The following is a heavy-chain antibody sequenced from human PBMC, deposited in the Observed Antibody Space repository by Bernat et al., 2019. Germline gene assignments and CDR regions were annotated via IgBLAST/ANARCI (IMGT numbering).Heavy chain of an antibody. D-gene: IGHD3-22*01. CDR2: IYYSGST. CDR1: GGSISSSSYY. CDR3: ARIVTDWFDP. Sequence: QLQLQESGPGLVKPSETMSLTCTVSGGSISSSSYYWGWIRQPPGKGLEWIGSIYYSGSTYYNPSLKSRVTISVDTSKNQFSLKLSSVTAADTAVYYCARIVTDWFDPWGQGTLVTVSS. J-gene: IGHJ5*02. V-gene: IGHV4-39*01.